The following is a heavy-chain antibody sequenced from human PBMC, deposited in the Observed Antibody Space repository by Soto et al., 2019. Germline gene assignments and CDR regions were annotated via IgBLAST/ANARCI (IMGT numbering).Heavy chain of an antibody. Sequence: PSETLSLTCTVSGGSLTNHYWGWIRQPPGKGLKWIGYIFYSGSTTYNPSHKSRVTISIDTSKNQFSLNLSSVTAADTATYYCASHVSFFDIWGRGALVTVSS. D-gene: IGHD2-8*01. J-gene: IGHJ2*01. CDR2: IFYSGST. V-gene: IGHV4-59*08. CDR1: GGSLTNHY. CDR3: ASHVSFFDI.